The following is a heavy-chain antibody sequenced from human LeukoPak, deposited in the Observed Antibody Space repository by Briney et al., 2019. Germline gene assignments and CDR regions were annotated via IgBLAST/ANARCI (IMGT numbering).Heavy chain of an antibody. D-gene: IGHD6-6*01. CDR2: INHSGST. Sequence: SETLSLTCAVDGGSFSGYYWSWIRQPPGKGLEWIGEINHSGSTNYNPSLKSRVTISVDTSKNQFSLKLSSVTAADTAVYYCARARIAARPGYFVYWGQGTLVTVSS. CDR3: ARARIAARPGYFVY. J-gene: IGHJ4*02. CDR1: GGSFSGYY. V-gene: IGHV4-34*01.